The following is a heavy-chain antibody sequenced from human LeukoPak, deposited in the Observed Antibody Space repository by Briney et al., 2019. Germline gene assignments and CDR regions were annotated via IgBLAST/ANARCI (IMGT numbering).Heavy chain of an antibody. D-gene: IGHD3-3*01. CDR3: AKFSGIFGVVITLIDY. CDR2: ITGSGGWA. J-gene: IGHJ4*02. CDR1: GLTFSSYA. V-gene: IGHV3-23*01. Sequence: GGSLRLSCAASGLTFSSYAMMWLRQAPGKGLEWVSAITGSGGWALYADSVKGRFTISRDNSKNTLYLQMSSLRAEDTAVYYCAKFSGIFGVVITLIDYWGQGTLVTVSS.